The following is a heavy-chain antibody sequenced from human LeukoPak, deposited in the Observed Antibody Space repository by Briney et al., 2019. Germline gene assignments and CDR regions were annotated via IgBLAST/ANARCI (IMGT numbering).Heavy chain of an antibody. Sequence: GGSLRLSCAASGFTFSSYAMNWVRQAPGKGLEWVAGISASGASPYYADSVKGRFTISRDNSMNTLYVQMNSLRAGDAAVYYCAKAPVTTCSGAYCYPFDYWSQGTLVTVSS. J-gene: IGHJ4*02. CDR3: AKAPVTTCSGAYCYPFDY. V-gene: IGHV3-23*01. CDR1: GFTFSSYA. CDR2: ISASGASP. D-gene: IGHD2-15*01.